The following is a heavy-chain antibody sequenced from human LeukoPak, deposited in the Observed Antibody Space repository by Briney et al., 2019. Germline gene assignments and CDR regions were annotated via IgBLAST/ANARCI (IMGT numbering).Heavy chain of an antibody. D-gene: IGHD6-13*01. V-gene: IGHV4-59*01. J-gene: IGHJ5*02. CDR1: GGSISSYY. CDR2: IYYSGST. Sequence: PSETLSLTCTVSGGSISSYYWSWIRQPPGKGLEWIGYIYYSGSTNYNPSLKSRVTISVDTSKNQFSLKLSSVTAADTAVYYCARDWSSSSIEGPGTWFDPWGQGTLVTVSS. CDR3: ARDWSSSSIEGPGTWFDP.